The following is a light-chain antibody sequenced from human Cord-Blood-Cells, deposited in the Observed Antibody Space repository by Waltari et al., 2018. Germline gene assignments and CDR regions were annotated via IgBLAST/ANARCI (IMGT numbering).Light chain of an antibody. Sequence: EIVLTQSPATLSLSPGARATLSCRASQSVSSYLAWYQQKPGQAPRLLIYDASNRATGIPARFSGSGSGTDFTLTISSLEPEDFAVYYCQQRINWPITFGQGTRLEMK. CDR3: QQRINWPIT. J-gene: IGKJ5*01. CDR1: QSVSSY. CDR2: DAS. V-gene: IGKV3-11*01.